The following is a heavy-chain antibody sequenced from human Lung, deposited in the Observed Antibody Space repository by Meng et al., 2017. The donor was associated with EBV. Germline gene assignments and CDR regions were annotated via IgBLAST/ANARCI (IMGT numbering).Heavy chain of an antibody. V-gene: IGHV1-18*01. Sequence: QVHLVQSGAEVKKPGASVKVVCKASGYIFNNYGVSWVRQTPGQGPEWMGWISAYNGNTNYAQTLQGRLTMTTDTSTSTAYMELRSLRSDDTAVYYCARVEVGITSGDYWGQGTLVTVSS. CDR2: ISAYNGNT. CDR3: ARVEVGITSGDY. D-gene: IGHD1-26*01. J-gene: IGHJ4*02. CDR1: GYIFNNYG.